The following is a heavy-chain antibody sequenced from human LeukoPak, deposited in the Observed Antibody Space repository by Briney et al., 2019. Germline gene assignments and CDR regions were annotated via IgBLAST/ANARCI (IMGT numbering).Heavy chain of an antibody. J-gene: IGHJ3*02. CDR1: GFTFTSHT. V-gene: IGHV3-21*01. Sequence: GGSMRLSCAASGFTFTSHTMNCVRQVPGKGLGWVASISSSSRYIYYADSVKGRFTISRDTAKNSLYLQMNSLMAAGTCVSDGARAGVGATIDIWGQGTMVTVSS. CDR2: ISSSSRYI. D-gene: IGHD1-26*01. CDR3: ARAGVGATIDI.